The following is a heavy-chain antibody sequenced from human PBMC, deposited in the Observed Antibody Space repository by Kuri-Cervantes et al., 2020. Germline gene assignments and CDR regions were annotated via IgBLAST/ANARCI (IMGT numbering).Heavy chain of an antibody. CDR3: ATASPFSVVVVAATFVAFDI. V-gene: IGHV1-2*04. D-gene: IGHD2-15*01. Sequence: ASVKVSCKASGYTFTGYYMHWVRQAPGQGLEWMGWINPNSGGTNYAQKFQGWVTMTEDTSTDTAYMELSSLRSEDTAVYYCATASPFSVVVVAATFVAFDIWGQGTMVTVSS. CDR1: GYTFTGYY. J-gene: IGHJ3*02. CDR2: INPNSGGT.